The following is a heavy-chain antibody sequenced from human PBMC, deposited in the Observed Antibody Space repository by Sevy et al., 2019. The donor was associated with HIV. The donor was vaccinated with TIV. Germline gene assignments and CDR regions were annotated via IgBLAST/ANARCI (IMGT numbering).Heavy chain of an antibody. CDR1: GYTISTYY. D-gene: IGHD3-3*01. CDR3: AREEWLKFFDY. V-gene: IGHV1-46*01. J-gene: IGHJ4*02. CDR2: INPSGGST. Sequence: ASVKVSCKASGYTISTYYMHWVRQAPGQGLGWMGIINPSGGSTDYAQKFQGRVSMTRETSTSTVYMELSSRRSEDTAVYYCAREEWLKFFDYWGQGTLVTVSS.